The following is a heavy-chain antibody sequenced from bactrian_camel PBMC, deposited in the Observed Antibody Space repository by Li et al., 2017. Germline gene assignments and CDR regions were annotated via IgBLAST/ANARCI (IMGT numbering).Heavy chain of an antibody. CDR1: GFTFNSVW. J-gene: IGHJ6*01. Sequence: QVQLVESGGGLVQPGGSLRLSFAASGFTFNSVWMYWVRQAPEKGLEWVSSISTGGGTTYYADSVKGRFTISRDNAKNTVSLQTNSLKPEDTAVYYCVRDGLFWNFATWGQGPRSPSP. D-gene: IGHD7*01. CDR2: ISTGGGTT. V-gene: IGHV3S1*01. CDR3: VRDGLFWNFAT.